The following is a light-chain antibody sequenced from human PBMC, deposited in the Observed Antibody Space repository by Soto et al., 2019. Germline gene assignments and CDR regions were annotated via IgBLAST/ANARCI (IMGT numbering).Light chain of an antibody. CDR2: GAS. J-gene: IGKJ1*01. CDR3: LQYGSPRT. Sequence: VRAQYRATLSVSAGGRASLACRASQSVRINSLAWYQQKPGQAPRLLIYGASSRATGIPDRFSGSGSGTDFTLTICRLSPEEFALYNWLQYGSPRTVGQGTKVDIK. CDR1: QSVRINS. V-gene: IGKV3-20*01.